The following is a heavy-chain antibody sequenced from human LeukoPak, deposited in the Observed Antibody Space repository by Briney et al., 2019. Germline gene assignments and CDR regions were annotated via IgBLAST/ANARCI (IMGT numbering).Heavy chain of an antibody. J-gene: IGHJ6*02. CDR2: IIPIFGTA. CDR1: GGTFSSYA. Sequence: GASVKVSCKASGGTFSSYAISWVRQAPGQGLEWMGGIIPIFGTANYAQKFQGRVTITADESTSTAYMELSSLRSEDTAVYYCARDQRYSSSWYDGPPPRYYYYGMDVWGQGTTVTVSS. D-gene: IGHD6-13*01. CDR3: ARDQRYSSSWYDGPPPRYYYYGMDV. V-gene: IGHV1-69*13.